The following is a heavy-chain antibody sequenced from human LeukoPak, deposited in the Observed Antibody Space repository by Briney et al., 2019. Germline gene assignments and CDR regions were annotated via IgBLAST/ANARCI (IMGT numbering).Heavy chain of an antibody. CDR3: ARVGSTAEAGTPDY. V-gene: IGHV3-11*06. J-gene: IGHJ4*02. CDR1: GFTFSDYY. Sequence: GGSLTLSCAASGFTFSDYYMSWIRHAPGKGLECLSYFSCTGSHTLYADSVMRRFTVSRDNAKNSLSLELNSLRVDDTAIYYCARVGSTAEAGTPDYWGQGTLVTVSS. D-gene: IGHD6-13*01. CDR2: FSCTGSHT.